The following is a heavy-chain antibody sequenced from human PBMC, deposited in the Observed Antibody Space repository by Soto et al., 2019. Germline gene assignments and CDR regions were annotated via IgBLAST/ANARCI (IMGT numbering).Heavy chain of an antibody. V-gene: IGHV3-33*01. Sequence: PGGSLRLSCVASGFTFSSFGLPWVRQAPCKGLEWLAVIWHDGSNEDYADSVKGRFTISRDDSKNTLSLQMNSLRAEDTAVYYCARRAYCSRTSCYTFPGHVDYWGQGTLVTVSS. CDR1: GFTFSSFG. J-gene: IGHJ4*02. D-gene: IGHD2-2*02. CDR2: IWHDGSNE. CDR3: ARRAYCSRTSCYTFPGHVDY.